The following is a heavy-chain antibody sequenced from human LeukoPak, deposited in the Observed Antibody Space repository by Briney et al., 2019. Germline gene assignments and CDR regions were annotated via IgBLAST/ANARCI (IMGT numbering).Heavy chain of an antibody. J-gene: IGHJ6*02. V-gene: IGHV1-58*01. CDR3: AREVNWGVGATDYYYGMDV. CDR2: IVVDGGNT. Sequence: ASVKVSCKASGFTFTTFAVQWVRQARGQRLEWIGWIVVDGGNTHYAQKFQGRVTITADESTSTAYMELSSLRSEDTAVYYCAREVNWGVGATDYYYGMDVWGQGTTVTVSS. CDR1: GFTFTTFA. D-gene: IGHD1-26*01.